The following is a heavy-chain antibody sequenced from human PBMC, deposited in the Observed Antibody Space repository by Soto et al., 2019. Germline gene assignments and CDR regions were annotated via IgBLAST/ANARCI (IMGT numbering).Heavy chain of an antibody. CDR2: VNSDGSMT. CDR3: ARGKDQRYTQTYSYYDS. D-gene: IGHD3-16*02. J-gene: IGHJ4*02. CDR1: GFTLSGYW. Sequence: EVQLVESGGGLVQPGGSVRLSCAASGFTLSGYWMHWVRQVPGKGLVWVSRVNSDGSMTAYADSVKGRFTISRDNAKNTLYLQMNSLKADDTAVYYCARGKDQRYTQTYSYYDSWGQGTQVAVSS. V-gene: IGHV3-74*01.